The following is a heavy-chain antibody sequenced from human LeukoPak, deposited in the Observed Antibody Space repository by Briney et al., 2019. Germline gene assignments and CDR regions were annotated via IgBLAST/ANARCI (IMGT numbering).Heavy chain of an antibody. V-gene: IGHV1-18*01. D-gene: IGHD3-22*01. CDR2: ISAYNGNT. J-gene: IGHJ4*02. CDR3: ARDKGLGDYYDSSGYSRLDH. CDR1: GYTFTSYG. Sequence: ASVKVSCKASGYTFTSYGISWVRQAPGQELEWMGWISAYNGNTNYAQKLQGRVTMTTDTSTSTAYMELRSLRSDDTAVYYCARDKGLGDYYDSSGYSRLDHWGQGTLVTVSS.